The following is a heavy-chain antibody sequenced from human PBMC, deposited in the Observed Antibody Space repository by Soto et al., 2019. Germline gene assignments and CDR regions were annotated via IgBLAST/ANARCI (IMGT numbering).Heavy chain of an antibody. CDR1: GFTFSSYS. CDR2: ISSSSYI. Sequence: LRLSCAASGFTFSSYSMNWVRQVPGKGLEWVSSISSSSYIYYADSVKGRFTISRDNAKNSLYLQMNSLRAEDTAVYYCARLLGYCSSASCSWEGDGYWGQGTLVTVSS. J-gene: IGHJ4*02. CDR3: ARLLGYCSSASCSWEGDGY. V-gene: IGHV3-21*01. D-gene: IGHD2-2*01.